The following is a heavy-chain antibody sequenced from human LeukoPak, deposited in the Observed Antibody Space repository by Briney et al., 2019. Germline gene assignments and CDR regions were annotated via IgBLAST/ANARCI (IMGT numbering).Heavy chain of an antibody. CDR1: GFTVSSNY. Sequence: GGSLRLSCAASGFTVSSNYMSWVRQPPGKGLEWVANIKQDGSEKYYVGSVKGRFTISRDNAKNSLFLQMNSLRAEDTAVYYCATSGASSYWGQGTLVTVSS. V-gene: IGHV3-7*01. CDR2: IKQDGSEK. D-gene: IGHD1-26*01. CDR3: ATSGASSY. J-gene: IGHJ4*02.